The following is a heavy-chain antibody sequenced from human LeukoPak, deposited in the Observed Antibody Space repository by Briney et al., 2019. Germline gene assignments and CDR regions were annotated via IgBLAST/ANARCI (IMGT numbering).Heavy chain of an antibody. CDR1: GGSISSSSYY. Sequence: SETLPLTCTVSGGSISSSSYYWGWIRQPPGKGLEWIGSIYYSGSTYYNPSLKSRVTISVDTSKNQFSLKLSSVTAADTAVYYCARLGVRLRFLEWLPIDYWGQGTLVTVSS. D-gene: IGHD3-3*01. CDR3: ARLGVRLRFLEWLPIDY. CDR2: IYYSGST. V-gene: IGHV4-39*01. J-gene: IGHJ4*02.